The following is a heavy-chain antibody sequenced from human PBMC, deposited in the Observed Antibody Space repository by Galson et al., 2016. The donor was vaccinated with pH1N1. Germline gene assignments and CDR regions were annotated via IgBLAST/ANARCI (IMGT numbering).Heavy chain of an antibody. V-gene: IGHV4-30-4*01. CDR1: GGSISTGDYY. CDR2: IYESGVT. J-gene: IGHJ5*01. CDR3: ARNAWDGSGLNYFDS. Sequence: TLSLTCTVSGGSISTGDYYWSWIRQPPGKGLEWIGDIYESGVTHYNSSLKSRITISVDTSKNQFFLKLTSVTAADTAVYYCARNAWDGSGLNYFDSWGQGILVSVSS. D-gene: IGHD3-22*01.